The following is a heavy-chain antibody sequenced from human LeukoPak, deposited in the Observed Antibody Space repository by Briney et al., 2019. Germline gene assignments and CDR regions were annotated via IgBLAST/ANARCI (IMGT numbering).Heavy chain of an antibody. D-gene: IGHD2-2*01. CDR1: GFTFSSYA. CDR2: ISGSGGST. V-gene: IGHV3-23*01. CDR3: AKDAGSSTSCYHFDY. Sequence: SGGSLRLSCAASGFTFSSYAMSWVRQAPGKGLEWVSAISGSGGSTYYADSVKGRFTISRDNSKNTLYLQMNSLRAEDTAVYYCAKDAGSSTSCYHFDYWGQGTLVTVSS. J-gene: IGHJ4*02.